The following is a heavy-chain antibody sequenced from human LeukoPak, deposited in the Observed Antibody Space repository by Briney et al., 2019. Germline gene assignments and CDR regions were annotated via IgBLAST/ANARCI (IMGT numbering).Heavy chain of an antibody. CDR3: AAEKRSTTACDY. Sequence: PGGSLRLSCAASGFTFSTYVMSWVRQAPGKGLGWGSDISGSGGNTHYADSVKGRFTISRDNPKNTLYLQKKSLRAEDTALYYCAAEKRSTTACDYWGQGTLVTVSS. CDR1: GFTFSTYV. CDR2: ISGSGGNT. J-gene: IGHJ4*02. D-gene: IGHD4-17*01. V-gene: IGHV3-23*01.